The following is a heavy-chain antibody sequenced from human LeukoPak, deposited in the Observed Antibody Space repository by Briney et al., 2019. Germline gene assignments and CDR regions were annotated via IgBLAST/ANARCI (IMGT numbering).Heavy chain of an antibody. D-gene: IGHD3-22*01. CDR1: GFTFSNYW. CDR2: IKSKTDGGTT. CDR3: TARRDYYDSGGYDY. V-gene: IGHV3-15*05. J-gene: IGHJ4*02. Sequence: GGSLRLSCAASGFTFSNYWMCWVRQAPGKGLEWVGRIKSKTDGGTTDYAAPVKGRFTISRDDSKTTLYLQMNNLKSDDTAVYYCTARRDYYDSGGYDYWGQGTLVTVSS.